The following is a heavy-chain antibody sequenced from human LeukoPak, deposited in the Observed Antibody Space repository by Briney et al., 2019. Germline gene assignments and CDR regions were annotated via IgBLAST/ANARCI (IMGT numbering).Heavy chain of an antibody. J-gene: IGHJ4*02. CDR2: IRYDGNNK. Sequence: GGSLRLSCAASGFTFSSYGMYWVPQAPGKGLEWVAFIRYDGNNKYYAVSVEGRFTISRHNSKTTLQRQVHSLRVEHTAVYYFAKAQLYGSGAIDYWGQGTLVTVSS. D-gene: IGHD3-10*01. CDR1: GFTFSSYG. V-gene: IGHV3-30*02. CDR3: AKAQLYGSGAIDY.